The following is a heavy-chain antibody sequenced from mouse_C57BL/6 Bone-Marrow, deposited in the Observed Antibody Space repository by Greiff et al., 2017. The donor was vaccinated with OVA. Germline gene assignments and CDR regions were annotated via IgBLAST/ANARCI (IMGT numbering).Heavy chain of an antibody. J-gene: IGHJ4*01. D-gene: IGHD1-1*01. CDR1: GYAFSSSW. V-gene: IGHV1-82*01. CDR3: GLLLLEDY. Sequence: QVQLQQSGPELVKPGASVKISCKASGYAFSSSWMNWVKQRPGKGLEWIGRIYPGDGDTNYNGKFKGKATLTADKSSSTAYMQLSSLTSEDSAVYFCGLLLLEDYWGQGTSVTASS. CDR2: IYPGDGDT.